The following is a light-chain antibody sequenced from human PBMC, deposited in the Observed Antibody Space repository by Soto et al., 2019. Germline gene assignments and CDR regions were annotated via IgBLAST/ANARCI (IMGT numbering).Light chain of an antibody. CDR1: QSVRSSY. CDR2: AAS. CDR3: QQYGSSPPGT. Sequence: EIVLTQSPGTLSLSPGERATLSCRASQSVRSSYLAWYEQRPGQAPRLLIYAASSRATGIPDRFSGSVSGTDFTRPISRLEPRDFAVCYCQQYGSSPPGTFGGGTKVEIK. J-gene: IGKJ4*01. V-gene: IGKV3-20*01.